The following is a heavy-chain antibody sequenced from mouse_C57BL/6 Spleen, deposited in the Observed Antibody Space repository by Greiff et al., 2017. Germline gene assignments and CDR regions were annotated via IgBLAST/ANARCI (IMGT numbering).Heavy chain of an antibody. D-gene: IGHD4-1*01. J-gene: IGHJ3*01. CDR2: IRNKANGYTT. Sequence: EVKLVESGGGLVQPGGSLSLSCAASGFTFTDYYMSWVRQPPGKALEWLGFIRNKANGYTTEYSASVKGRFTISRANSQSILYLQMNALRAEDSATYYCARLGWDLAWFAYWGQGTLVTVSA. V-gene: IGHV7-3*01. CDR1: GFTFTDYY. CDR3: ARLGWDLAWFAY.